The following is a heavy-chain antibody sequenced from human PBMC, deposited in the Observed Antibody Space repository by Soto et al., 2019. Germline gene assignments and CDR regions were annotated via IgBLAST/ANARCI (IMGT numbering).Heavy chain of an antibody. J-gene: IGHJ4*02. D-gene: IGHD6-13*01. Sequence: ASVKVSCKVSGYTLTELSMHWVRQAPGKGLEWMGGFDPEDGETIYAQKFQGRVTMTEDTSTDTAYMELSSLRSEDAAVYYCATDQHIAAAGPPGYWGQGTLVTVSS. CDR1: GYTLTELS. CDR2: FDPEDGET. CDR3: ATDQHIAAAGPPGY. V-gene: IGHV1-24*01.